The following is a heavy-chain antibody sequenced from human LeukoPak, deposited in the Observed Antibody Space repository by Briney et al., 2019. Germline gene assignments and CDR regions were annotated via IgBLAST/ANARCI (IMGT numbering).Heavy chain of an antibody. D-gene: IGHD4-11*01. V-gene: IGHV3-48*04. CDR2: ISSSSSTI. CDR3: ATSGYSNIDY. J-gene: IGHJ4*02. Sequence: GGSLRLFCAASGFVFSSNSMIWVRQAPGKRLEWVSYISSSSSTIYYADSVKGRFTISRDNARNSLYLQMNSLRAEDTAVYYCATSGYSNIDYWGQGTLVTVSS. CDR1: GFVFSSNS.